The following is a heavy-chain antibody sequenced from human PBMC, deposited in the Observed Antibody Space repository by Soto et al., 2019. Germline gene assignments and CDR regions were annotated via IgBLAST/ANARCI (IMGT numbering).Heavy chain of an antibody. V-gene: IGHV1-69*02. J-gene: IGHJ6*03. Sequence: GASVKVSCKASGGTFSSYNISWVRQAPGPGLEWMGRIIPILGIANYAQKFQGRVTITADKSTSTAYMELSSLRSEDTAVYYCASVGGIAVAAKPYYYYMDGWGKGNTVTVS. CDR2: IIPILGIA. D-gene: IGHD6-19*01. CDR3: ASVGGIAVAAKPYYYYMDG. CDR1: GGTFSSYN.